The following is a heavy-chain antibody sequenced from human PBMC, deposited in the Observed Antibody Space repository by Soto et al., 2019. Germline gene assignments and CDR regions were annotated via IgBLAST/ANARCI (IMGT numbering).Heavy chain of an antibody. V-gene: IGHV4-39*02. CDR3: ARERVELSTLADYYGMDV. J-gene: IGHJ6*02. CDR2: IYYSGST. Sequence: GSSVSSSYYRSMKRQPPGKGLEWIGSIYYSGSTYYNPSLKSRVTISVDTSKNQFSLKLSSVTAADTAVYYCARERVELSTLADYYGMDVRGQGTTVTVSS. CDR1: GSSVSSSYY. D-gene: IGHD3-10*01.